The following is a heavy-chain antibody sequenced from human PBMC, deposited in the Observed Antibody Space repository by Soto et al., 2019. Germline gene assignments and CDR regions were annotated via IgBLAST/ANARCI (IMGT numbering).Heavy chain of an antibody. CDR1: GPSISSISFC. Sequence: PSETLSLACTVSGPSISSISFCWGWIREPAGRGRDGIGMILDSGSTYYDPSVKSRVTVSVEPAKHQLSLKLCAVTAADTVTYYCALIFSGGYSYRVYYQGMDVWGQGNTVTVSS. V-gene: IGHV4-39*01. CDR3: ALIFSGGYSYRVYYQGMDV. CDR2: ILDSGST. J-gene: IGHJ6*02. D-gene: IGHD5-18*01.